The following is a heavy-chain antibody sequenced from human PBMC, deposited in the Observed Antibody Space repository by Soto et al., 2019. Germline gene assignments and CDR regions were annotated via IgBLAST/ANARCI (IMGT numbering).Heavy chain of an antibody. CDR3: ARRWGTTFDY. D-gene: IGHD1-1*01. Sequence: SETPSLTCTVSGGSISSYYWSWIRQPPGKGLEWIGYIYYSGSTNYNPSLKSRVTISVDTSKNQFSLKLSSMTAADTAVYYCARRWGTTFDYWGQGTLVAVSS. J-gene: IGHJ4*02. V-gene: IGHV4-59*08. CDR1: GGSISSYY. CDR2: IYYSGST.